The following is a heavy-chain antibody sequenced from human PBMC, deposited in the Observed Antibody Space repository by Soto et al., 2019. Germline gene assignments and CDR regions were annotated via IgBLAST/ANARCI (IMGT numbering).Heavy chain of an antibody. J-gene: IGHJ4*02. CDR2: INHSGST. V-gene: IGHV4-34*01. CDR3: ARVAPPLGYFDY. Sequence: SLTCAVYGGSFSGYYCSWIRQPPGKGLEWIGEINHSGSTNYNPSLKSRVTISVDTSKNQFSLKLSSVTAADTAVYYCARVAPPLGYFDYWGQGTLVTVSS. CDR1: GGSFSGYY.